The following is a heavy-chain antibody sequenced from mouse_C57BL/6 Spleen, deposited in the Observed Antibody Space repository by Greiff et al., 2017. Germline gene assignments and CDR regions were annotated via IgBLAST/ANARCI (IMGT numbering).Heavy chain of an antibody. V-gene: IGHV1-15*01. D-gene: IGHD1-1*01. CDR2: IDPDTGGT. Sequence: VQLQQSGAELVRPGASVTLSCKASGYTFTDYEMHWVKQTPVHGLEWIGAIDPDTGGTAYNQKFKGKAILTADKSSSTAYMDLRSLTSEDSAVYYCVGSGGSSCDWFAYGGQGTLVTVSA. CDR3: VGSGGSSCDWFAY. J-gene: IGHJ3*01. CDR1: GYTFTDYE.